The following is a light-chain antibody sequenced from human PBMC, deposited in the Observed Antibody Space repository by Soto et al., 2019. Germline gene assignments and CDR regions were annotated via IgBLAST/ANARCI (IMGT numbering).Light chain of an antibody. Sequence: QSALTQPASVSGSPGQSITISCTGTSIEVGGYNYVSWYQQHPGKAPKLIIYDVSNRPSGVSNRFSGSKSGNTASLTISGLQAEDEADYYCSSYTTSSPHVVFGGGTKLTVL. CDR1: SIEVGGYNY. J-gene: IGLJ2*01. CDR3: SSYTTSSPHVV. CDR2: DVS. V-gene: IGLV2-14*01.